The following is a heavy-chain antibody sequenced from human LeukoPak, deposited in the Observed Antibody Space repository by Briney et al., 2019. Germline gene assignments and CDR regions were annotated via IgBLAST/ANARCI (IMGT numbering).Heavy chain of an antibody. CDR3: ATVGPIVGAHYYYYYYMDV. D-gene: IGHD1-26*01. J-gene: IGHJ6*03. CDR1: GYTFTDYY. CDR2: VDPEDGET. Sequence: ASVKISCKVSGYTFTDYYMHWVQQAPGKGLEWMGLVDPEDGETIYAEKFQGRVTITADTSTDTAYMELSSLRSEDTAVYYCATVGPIVGAHYYYYYYMDVRGKGTTVTVSS. V-gene: IGHV1-69-2*01.